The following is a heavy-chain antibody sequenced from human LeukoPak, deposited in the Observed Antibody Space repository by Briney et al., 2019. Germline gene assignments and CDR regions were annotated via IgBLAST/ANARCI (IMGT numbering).Heavy chain of an antibody. CDR3: AKLGCTGTICYANY. CDR2: ISGGGDST. CDR1: GFTFGSYA. V-gene: IGHV3-23*01. J-gene: IGHJ4*02. D-gene: IGHD2-2*01. Sequence: PGGSLRLSCAASGFTFGSYAMTWVRQTPGKGLEWVSVISGGGDSTDHADSMKGRFTISRDNSKNTLYLQMNSLRVEDTALYYCAKLGCTGTICYANYWGQGTLVTVSS.